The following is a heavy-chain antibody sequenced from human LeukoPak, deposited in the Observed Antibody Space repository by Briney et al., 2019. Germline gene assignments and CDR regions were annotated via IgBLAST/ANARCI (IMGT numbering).Heavy chain of an antibody. Sequence: GGSLRLSCVVSGFTFSNYGMHWVRQAPVKGLEWVAFVHYDGSITYYADSVKGRFTISRDNSKNSVSLQMNSLRADDVALYYCAKDVSSSGDYYYYYYMDVWGKGTAVTVSS. D-gene: IGHD6-6*01. CDR1: GFTFSNYG. CDR2: VHYDGSIT. J-gene: IGHJ6*03. CDR3: AKDVSSSGDYYYYYYMDV. V-gene: IGHV3-30*02.